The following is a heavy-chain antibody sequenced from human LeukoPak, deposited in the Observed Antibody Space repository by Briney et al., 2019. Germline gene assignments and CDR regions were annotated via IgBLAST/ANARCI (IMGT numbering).Heavy chain of an antibody. CDR3: AKGTLGCSSTSCYGYMDV. CDR1: GITFSNYV. Sequence: PGGSLRLSCAASGITFSNYVMSWVRQAPGKGLEWVSVISASGGSTYNADSVKGRFTISRDNSKNTLYLQMNSLRVEDTAVYYCAKGTLGCSSTSCYGYMDVWGKGTTVTVSS. D-gene: IGHD2-2*01. J-gene: IGHJ6*03. V-gene: IGHV3-23*01. CDR2: ISASGGST.